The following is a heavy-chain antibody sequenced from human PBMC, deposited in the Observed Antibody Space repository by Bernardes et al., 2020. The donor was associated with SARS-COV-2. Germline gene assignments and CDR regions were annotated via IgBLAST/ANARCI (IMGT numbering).Heavy chain of an antibody. CDR3: AGVSHAMGDY. CDR1: GFTFSRTC. J-gene: IGHJ4*02. V-gene: IGHV3-74*01. CDR2: INSDGSSI. Sequence: GGSLRLSCAACGFTFSRTCMYWVRQAPGKGLVWVSHINSDGSSINYADSVKGRFTISRDNAKNTLYLQMNSLRVEDTAVYYCAGVSHAMGDYWGQGTLVTVSS. D-gene: IGHD2-2*01.